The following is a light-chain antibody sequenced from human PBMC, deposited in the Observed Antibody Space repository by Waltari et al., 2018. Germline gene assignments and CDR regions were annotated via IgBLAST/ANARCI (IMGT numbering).Light chain of an antibody. V-gene: IGKV3-20*01. CDR1: QSVGRS. CDR2: DTA. Sequence: EIVLTQSPGTLSLSPGERATLSCRASQSVGRSLAWYQQKPGQAPRLLMYDTAIRATGTPGRFSGSGSGTDFSLAISSLEPEDFAVYFCQHYVNIPVTFGQGTKVEI. CDR3: QHYVNIPVT. J-gene: IGKJ1*01.